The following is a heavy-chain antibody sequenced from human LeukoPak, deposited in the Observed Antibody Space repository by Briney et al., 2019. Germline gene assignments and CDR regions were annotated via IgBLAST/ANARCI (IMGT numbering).Heavy chain of an antibody. CDR2: MNPNSGNT. J-gene: IGHJ5*02. D-gene: IGHD6-13*01. CDR1: GYTFTSYD. V-gene: IGHV1-8*01. Sequence: ASVKVSCKASGYTFTSYDINWVRQATGQGLEWMGWMNPNSGNTGYAQKLQGRVTMTRNTSISTAYMELSSLRSEDTAVYYCARGQFRHSSNWYNWFDPWGQGTLVTVSS. CDR3: ARGQFRHSSNWYNWFDP.